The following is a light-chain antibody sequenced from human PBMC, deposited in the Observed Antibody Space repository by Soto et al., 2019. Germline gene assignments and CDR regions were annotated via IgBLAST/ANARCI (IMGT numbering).Light chain of an antibody. CDR3: QQYGDSPLT. CDR1: QSISSY. V-gene: IGKV1-39*01. CDR2: AAS. Sequence: DIQMTQSPSSLSASVGDRVTITCRASQSISSYLNWYQQKPGKAPKLLIYAASSLQSGVPSRFSGSGSGTDFALAISRLEPEDFGVYYCQQYGDSPLTSGPGTKVDIK. J-gene: IGKJ3*01.